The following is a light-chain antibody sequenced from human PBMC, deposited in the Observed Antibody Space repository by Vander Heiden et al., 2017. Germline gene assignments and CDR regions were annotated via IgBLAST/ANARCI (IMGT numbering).Light chain of an antibody. J-gene: IGKJ2*01. Sequence: ANLMTQDPSSTSASLGDRVTITCRASQGIRDDLGWYQQKPGKAPKLLIYAASSLQSGVPSRFSGSGFGTDFTLTISSLQPEDFATYYCRQDDSFPYTFGQGTKVEIK. CDR3: RQDDSFPYT. CDR1: QGIRDD. CDR2: AAS. V-gene: IGKV1-6*01.